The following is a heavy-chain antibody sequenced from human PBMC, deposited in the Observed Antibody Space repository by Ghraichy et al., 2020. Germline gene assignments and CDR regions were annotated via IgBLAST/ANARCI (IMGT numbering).Heavy chain of an antibody. D-gene: IGHD2-2*01. J-gene: IGHJ5*02. V-gene: IGHV3-23*01. CDR1: GFTFSNYA. CDR2: IRGSATRT. CDR3: AKGGYIVVHLGDFDP. Sequence: GGSLRLSCAASGFTFSNYAMNWVRQAPGKGLEWVSGIRGSATRTYYADSVKGRFTISRDNSKNTVYLQMNSLRAEDTAVYYCAKGGYIVVHLGDFDPWGQGTQVTVSS.